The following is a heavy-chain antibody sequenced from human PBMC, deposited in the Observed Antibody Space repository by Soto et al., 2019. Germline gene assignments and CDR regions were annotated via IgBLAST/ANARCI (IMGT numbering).Heavy chain of an antibody. D-gene: IGHD1-26*01. CDR2: IYYSGST. V-gene: IGHV4-39*01. CDR3: ARKGRVGATTLDYYYYYGMDG. J-gene: IGHJ6*02. CDR1: GGSISSSSYY. Sequence: SETLSLTCTVSGGSISSSSYYWGWIRQPPGKGLEWIGSIYYSGSTYYNPSLKSRVTISVDTSKNQFSLKLSSVTAADTAVYYCARKGRVGATTLDYYYYYGMDGWGHGTTVTVSS.